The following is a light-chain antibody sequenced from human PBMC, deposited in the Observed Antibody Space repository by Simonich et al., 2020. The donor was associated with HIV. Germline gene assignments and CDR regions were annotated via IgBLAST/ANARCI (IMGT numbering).Light chain of an antibody. CDR1: SCDVGGYNY. V-gene: IGLV2-14*03. CDR2: DVS. J-gene: IGLJ2*01. Sequence: QSALTQPASVSGSPGQSITISCTGTSCDVGGYNYVSWYQQHPGKAPKLMIYDVSKRPSGFSNRFSGSKSGNTASLTISGLQAEDEADYYCSSYTSSSTLVFGGGTKLTVL. CDR3: SSYTSSSTLV.